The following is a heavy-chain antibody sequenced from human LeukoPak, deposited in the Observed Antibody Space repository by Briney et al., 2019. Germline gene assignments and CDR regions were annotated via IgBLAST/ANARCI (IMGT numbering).Heavy chain of an antibody. V-gene: IGHV1-18*01. CDR2: ISAYNGNT. CDR1: GYTFTSYG. J-gene: IGHJ4*02. D-gene: IGHD3-10*01. CDR3: ARSPEEHMVRGVISLEFDY. Sequence: ASVKVSCKASGYTFTSYGISWVRQAPGQGLEWMGWISAYNGNTNYAQKLQGRVTMTTDTSTSTACMELRSLRSDDTAVYYCARSPEEHMVRGVISLEFDYWGQGTLVTVSS.